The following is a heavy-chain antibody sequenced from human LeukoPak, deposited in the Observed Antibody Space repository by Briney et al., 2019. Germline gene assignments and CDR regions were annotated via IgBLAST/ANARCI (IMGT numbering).Heavy chain of an antibody. D-gene: IGHD3-10*01. CDR3: ARDSDGSGSYGH. V-gene: IGHV4-59*01. Sequence: SETLSLTCAVYGGSFSGYYWSWIRQPPGKGLEWIGYIYYSGSTNYNPSLKSRVTISVDTSKNQFSLKLSSVIAADTAVYYCARDSDGSGSYGHWGQGTLVTVSS. J-gene: IGHJ4*02. CDR2: IYYSGST. CDR1: GGSFSGYY.